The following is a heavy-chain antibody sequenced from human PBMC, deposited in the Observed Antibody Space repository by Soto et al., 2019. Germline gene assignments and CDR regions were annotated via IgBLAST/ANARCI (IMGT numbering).Heavy chain of an antibody. CDR2: ISWNSGSI. CDR3: AKDEWGMITFGGVIVNAFFDY. Sequence: ESGGGLVQPGRSLRLSCAASGFTFDDYAMHWVRQAPGKGLEWVSGISWNSGSIGYADSVKGRFTISRDNAKNSLYLQMNSLRAEDTALYYCAKDEWGMITFGGVIVNAFFDYWGQGTLVTVSS. V-gene: IGHV3-9*01. D-gene: IGHD3-16*02. CDR1: GFTFDDYA. J-gene: IGHJ4*02.